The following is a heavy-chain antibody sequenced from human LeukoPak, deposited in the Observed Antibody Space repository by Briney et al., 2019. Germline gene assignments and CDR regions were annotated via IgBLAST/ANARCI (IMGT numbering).Heavy chain of an antibody. J-gene: IGHJ4*02. CDR1: GYTFSNYD. CDR3: ARDPPLLYGSGSFLVY. V-gene: IGHV7-4-1*02. D-gene: IGHD3-10*01. Sequence: ASVKVSCKASGYTFSNYDMNWVRQAPGQGLEWMGWINTKTGNPTYAQGFTGRFVFSLDTSVSTAYLQISNLKAEDTAMYYCARDPPLLYGSGSFLVYWGQGTLVTVSS. CDR2: INTKTGNP.